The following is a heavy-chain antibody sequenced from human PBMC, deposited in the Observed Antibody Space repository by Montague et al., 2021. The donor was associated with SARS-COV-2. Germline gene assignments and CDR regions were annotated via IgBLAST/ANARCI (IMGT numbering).Heavy chain of an antibody. CDR3: ATSLGGRYYWADYYFDY. V-gene: IGHV4-59*03. CDR1: GASMSPYH. J-gene: IGHJ4*02. CDR2: LHHSGAT. Sequence: SETLSLTCAVTGASMSPYHWSWIRQPPGKGLEWIGNLHHSGATNYNPSLEIRVTMSVDTSKNQFSLNLISVTAADTAVYFCATSLGGRYYWADYYFDYWGQGILVTVSA. D-gene: IGHD3-10*01.